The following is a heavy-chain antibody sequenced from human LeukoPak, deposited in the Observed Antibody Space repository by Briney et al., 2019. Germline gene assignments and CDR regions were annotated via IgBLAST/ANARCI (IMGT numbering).Heavy chain of an antibody. Sequence: ASVKVSCKASGGTFTSYAISWVRQAPGQGLEWMGGIIPIFGTANYAQKFQGRVTITTDESTSTAYMELSSLRSEDTAVYYCARSEGGPYQLSSVEYYYYYMDVWGKGTTVTVSS. V-gene: IGHV1-69*05. D-gene: IGHD2-2*01. CDR3: ARSEGGPYQLSSVEYYYYYMDV. CDR2: IIPIFGTA. CDR1: GGTFTSYA. J-gene: IGHJ6*03.